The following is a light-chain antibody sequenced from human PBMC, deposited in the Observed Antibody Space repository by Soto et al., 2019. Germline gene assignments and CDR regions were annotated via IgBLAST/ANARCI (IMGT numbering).Light chain of an antibody. V-gene: IGLV2-14*01. CDR1: SSDVGGYIY. Sequence: QSVLTQPASVSGSPGQSITISCTGTSSDVGGYIYVSWYQQHPRKASKLMFYDGTSRPSGVSYRFSGSKSGNTASLTISGLQAEDEADYYRSSYTTSSSYVFGTGTKVTVL. CDR2: DGT. CDR3: SSYTTSSSYV. J-gene: IGLJ1*01.